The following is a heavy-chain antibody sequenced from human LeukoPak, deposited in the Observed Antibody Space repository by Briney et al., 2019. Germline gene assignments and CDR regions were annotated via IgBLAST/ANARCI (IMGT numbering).Heavy chain of an antibody. J-gene: IGHJ4*02. Sequence: ASVKVSCMASGYTFTGYYMHWVRQAPGQALEWMGWINPNSGGTNYAQKFQGWVTMTRDTSISTAYMELSRLRSDDTAVYYCARTMYSSSWYVLDYWGQGTLVTVSS. V-gene: IGHV1-2*04. CDR1: GYTFTGYY. D-gene: IGHD6-13*01. CDR3: ARTMYSSSWYVLDY. CDR2: INPNSGGT.